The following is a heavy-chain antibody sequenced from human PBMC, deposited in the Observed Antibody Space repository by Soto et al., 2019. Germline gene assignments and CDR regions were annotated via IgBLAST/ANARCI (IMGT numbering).Heavy chain of an antibody. Sequence: GGSLRLSCAASGSAFSDYAMTWVRQAPGKGLEWVSTISTSDGDTYYADSVKGRFTISRDNSRNTLYLQMNSLRAEDTAVYYCASGSGNYPKYNWFDPWGQGTLVTVSS. CDR3: ASGSGNYPKYNWFDP. D-gene: IGHD3-10*01. J-gene: IGHJ5*02. V-gene: IGHV3-23*01. CDR2: ISTSDGDT. CDR1: GSAFSDYA.